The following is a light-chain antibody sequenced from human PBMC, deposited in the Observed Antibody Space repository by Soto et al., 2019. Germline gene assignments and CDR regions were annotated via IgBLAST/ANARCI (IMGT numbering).Light chain of an antibody. J-gene: IGLJ2*01. CDR3: YSYVGSIS. CDR1: SSDVGSHNF. Sequence: QSALTQPASVSGSPGQSITISCTGTSSDVGSHNFVSWYQQHPGKAPEPIIYEVSKRPSGVSNRFSGSKSGNTASLTISGLQAEDEADYYCYSYVGSISFGGGTKLAVL. CDR2: EVS. V-gene: IGLV2-23*02.